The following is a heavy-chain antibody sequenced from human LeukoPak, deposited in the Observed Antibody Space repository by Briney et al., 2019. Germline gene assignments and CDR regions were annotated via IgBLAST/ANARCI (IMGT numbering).Heavy chain of an antibody. J-gene: IGHJ4*02. CDR2: INPKSGGT. CDR1: GYTFTDYY. Sequence: ASVKVSCKSSGYTFTDYYVHWVRQAPGQGLEWMGWINPKSGGTSSAQKFQGRVTMTRDTSINTAYMELSSLTSDDTAVYYCARDSGERGSGSYLIAYWGQGTLVTVSS. CDR3: ARDSGERGSGSYLIAY. D-gene: IGHD3-10*01. V-gene: IGHV1-2*02.